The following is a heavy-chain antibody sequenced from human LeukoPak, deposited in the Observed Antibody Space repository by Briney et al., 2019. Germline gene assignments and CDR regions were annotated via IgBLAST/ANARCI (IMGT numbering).Heavy chain of an antibody. CDR3: ARGYYQQPQFFHY. Sequence: GASVKVSCKASGYAFSSYYVHWVRHAPGQGLEWMGMIIPSDGFTSYAQKFQGRVTMTRDMSTSTVYMELSSLRSEDTAVYYCARGYYQQPQFFHYWGQGTLVTVSS. V-gene: IGHV1-46*01. CDR1: GYAFSSYY. D-gene: IGHD6-13*01. CDR2: IIPSDGFT. J-gene: IGHJ4*02.